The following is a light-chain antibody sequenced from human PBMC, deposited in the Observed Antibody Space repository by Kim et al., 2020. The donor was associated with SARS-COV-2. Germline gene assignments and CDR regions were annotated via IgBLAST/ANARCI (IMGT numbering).Light chain of an antibody. V-gene: IGLV3-1*01. CDR3: QSWDSSTVV. CDR2: QDS. CDR1: KLGDKY. J-gene: IGLJ2*01. Sequence: SYELTQPPSVSVSPGQTASISCSGDKLGDKYACWYQQKPGQSPVLVIYQDSQRPSGIPGRFSGSNSGNTATLTISGTQAMDEADYYCQSWDSSTVVFGGGTQLTVL.